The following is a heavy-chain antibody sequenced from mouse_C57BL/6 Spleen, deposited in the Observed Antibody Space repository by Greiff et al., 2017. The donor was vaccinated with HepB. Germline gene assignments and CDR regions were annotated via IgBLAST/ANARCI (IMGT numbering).Heavy chain of an antibody. CDR2: INHYNGCT. J-gene: IGHJ4*01. Sequence: EVQLQQSGPVLVKPGASVKMSCKASGYTFTDYYMNWVKQSHGKSLEWIGVINHYNGCTSYNQKFKGKATLTVDKYSSTAYMELNSLTSEDSAVYYCARRNPRSGDSYYAMYYWGQGTSVTFSS. CDR3: ARRNPRSGDSYYAMYY. CDR1: GYTFTDYY. V-gene: IGHV1-19*01. D-gene: IGHD3-2*02.